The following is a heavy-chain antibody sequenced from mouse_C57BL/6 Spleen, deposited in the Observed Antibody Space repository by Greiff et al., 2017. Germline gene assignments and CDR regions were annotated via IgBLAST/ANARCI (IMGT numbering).Heavy chain of an antibody. V-gene: IGHV7-3*01. CDR2: ISNKANGYTT. D-gene: IGHD1-1*01. Sequence: EVQGVESGGGLVQPGGSLSLSCAASGFTFTDYYMSWVRQPPGKALEWLGFISNKANGYTTEYSASVKGRFTISRDNSQSILYLHMKALRAEDNATSYCASYTPTVVDFDYWGQGTTLTVSS. J-gene: IGHJ2*01. CDR3: ASYTPTVVDFDY. CDR1: GFTFTDYY.